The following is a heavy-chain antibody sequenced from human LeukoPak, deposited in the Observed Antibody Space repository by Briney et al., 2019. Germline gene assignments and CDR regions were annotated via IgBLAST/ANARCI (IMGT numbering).Heavy chain of an antibody. CDR1: GFKFSYYT. J-gene: IGHJ4*02. Sequence: PGGSLRLSCVAPGFKFSYYTMNWVRQAPGKGLEWVSGISGSGRTTYYADSVKGRFTISRDNSKNTLYLEMNSLRVQNRLLFYWAKEGSSTCTYYFDCWGQGILVTVSS. V-gene: IGHV3-23*01. D-gene: IGHD2-2*01. CDR3: AKEGSSTCTYYFDC. CDR2: ISGSGRTT.